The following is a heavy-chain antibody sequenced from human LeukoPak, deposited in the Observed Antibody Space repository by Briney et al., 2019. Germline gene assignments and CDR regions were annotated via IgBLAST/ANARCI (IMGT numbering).Heavy chain of an antibody. D-gene: IGHD5-24*01. CDR1: GYTFTSYY. V-gene: IGHV1-46*01. CDR2: INPSGGST. J-gene: IGHJ4*02. Sequence: ASVKVSCKASGYTFTSYYMHWVRQAPGQGLEWMGIINPSGGSTSYAQKFQGRVTTTRDTSTSTVYMELSSLRSEDTAVYYCARALGREATTYYFDYWGQGTLVTVSS. CDR3: ARALGREATTYYFDY.